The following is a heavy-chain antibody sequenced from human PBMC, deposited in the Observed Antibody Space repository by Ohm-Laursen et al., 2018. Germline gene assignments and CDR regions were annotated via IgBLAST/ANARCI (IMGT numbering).Heavy chain of an antibody. Sequence: SLRLSCAASGFTFRSYGFHWVRQAPGKGLEWVALIAYDGTNEKYADSLKGRFTISRDNSENTLYLQMNSLRGEDTAVYYCAKRAEAGERYFQHWGQGTLVTVSS. V-gene: IGHV3-30*18. CDR1: GFTFRSYG. CDR2: IAYDGTNE. CDR3: AKRAEAGERYFQH. D-gene: IGHD4-17*01. J-gene: IGHJ1*01.